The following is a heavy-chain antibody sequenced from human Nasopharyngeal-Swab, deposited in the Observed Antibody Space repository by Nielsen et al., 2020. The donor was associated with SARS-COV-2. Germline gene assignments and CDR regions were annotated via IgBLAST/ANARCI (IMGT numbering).Heavy chain of an antibody. V-gene: IGHV1-18*01. CDR3: ARGIAAERLGHYYYGMDV. D-gene: IGHD6-13*01. J-gene: IGHJ6*02. Sequence: GESLKISCKGSGYSFTSYGISWVRQAPGQGLEWMGWISAYNGNTNYAQKLQGRVTMTTDTSTSTAYMELRSLRSDDTAVYYCARGIAAERLGHYYYGMDVWGQGTTVTVSS. CDR1: GYSFTSYG. CDR2: ISAYNGNT.